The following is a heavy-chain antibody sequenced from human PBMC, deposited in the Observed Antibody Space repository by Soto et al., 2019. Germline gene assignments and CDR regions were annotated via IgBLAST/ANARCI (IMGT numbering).Heavy chain of an antibody. CDR3: ASSAAGDYNY. Sequence: QVQLQESGPGLVKPWETLSLTCTVSGGSISSYYWSWIRQPPGKGLEWIGYIYYSGSTNYNPSLKSRVTLSVDTSKNQFSLKLSSVTAADTAVYYCASSAAGDYNYWGQGTLVTVSS. D-gene: IGHD6-13*01. V-gene: IGHV4-59*08. CDR2: IYYSGST. J-gene: IGHJ4*02. CDR1: GGSISSYY.